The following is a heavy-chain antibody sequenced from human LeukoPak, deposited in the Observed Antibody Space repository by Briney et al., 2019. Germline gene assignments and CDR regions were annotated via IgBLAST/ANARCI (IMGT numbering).Heavy chain of an antibody. CDR3: AKGHYDSSGHNYFDL. CDR1: GFTFSSYA. D-gene: IGHD3-22*01. CDR2: ISGSGGNT. V-gene: IGHV3-23*01. J-gene: IGHJ4*02. Sequence: GGSLRLSCAASGFTFSSYAMSWARQAPGEGLEWVSAISGSGGNTYYADSVKGRFTISKDNSKNTLYLQINSLRAEDTAVYYCAKGHYDSSGHNYFDLWRQGTLVTVSS.